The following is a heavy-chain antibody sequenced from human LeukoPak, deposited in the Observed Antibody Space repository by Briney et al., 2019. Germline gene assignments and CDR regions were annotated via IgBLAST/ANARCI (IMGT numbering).Heavy chain of an antibody. D-gene: IGHD4/OR15-4a*01. CDR1: GFTFIDHY. Sequence: PGGSPRLSCSASGFTFIDHYMSWVRQAPGKGLECVAKIKPDGSEKYYVDSVKGRFTISRDNSKNSLYLQLNSLRAEDTAVYYCARETWCHFDYWGQGSLVTASS. V-gene: IGHV3-7*01. CDR2: IKPDGSEK. J-gene: IGHJ4*02. CDR3: ARETWCHFDY.